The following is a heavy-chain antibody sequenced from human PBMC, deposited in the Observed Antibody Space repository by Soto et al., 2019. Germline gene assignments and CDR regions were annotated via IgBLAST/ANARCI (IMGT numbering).Heavy chain of an antibody. V-gene: IGHV3-30*18. CDR3: AKDENYDYVWGTYRDHYFDY. J-gene: IGHJ4*02. CDR1: RFTFSSYG. D-gene: IGHD3-16*02. Sequence: QVQLVESGGGVVQPGRSLRLSCTASRFTFSSYGMHWVRQAPGKGLEWVAVISHDGSNKYYADSVKGRFTISRDNSKNTLHLQMNSLRADDTAVYYCAKDENYDYVWGTYRDHYFDYWGRGTLVTVSS. CDR2: ISHDGSNK.